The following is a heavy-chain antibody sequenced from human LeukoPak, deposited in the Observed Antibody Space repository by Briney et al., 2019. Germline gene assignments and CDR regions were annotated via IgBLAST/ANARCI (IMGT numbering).Heavy chain of an antibody. J-gene: IGHJ4*02. D-gene: IGHD3-16*01. Sequence: GGSLRLSCAASGFTVSGSYMSWVRQAPGKGLEWVSVIHTGGSTLYADSVKGRFTISRDNSDNTLYLQMNSLRAEDTAVYYCARDLWGYSYWGQGTLVTVSA. CDR2: IHTGGST. CDR3: ARDLWGYSY. V-gene: IGHV3-66*01. CDR1: GFTVSGSY.